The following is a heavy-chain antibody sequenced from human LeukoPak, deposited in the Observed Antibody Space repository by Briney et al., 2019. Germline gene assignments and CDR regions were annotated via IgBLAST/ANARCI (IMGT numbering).Heavy chain of an antibody. CDR3: AKLGYGGSYRGADY. V-gene: IGHV3-23*01. Sequence: HPGGSLRLSCAASGFTFSSYAMSWVRQAPGKGLEWVSAISGSGGSTYYADSVKGRFTISRDNSKNTLYLQMNSLRAEDTAVYYWAKLGYGGSYRGADYWGQGTLVTVSS. J-gene: IGHJ4*02. CDR2: ISGSGGST. CDR1: GFTFSSYA. D-gene: IGHD1-26*01.